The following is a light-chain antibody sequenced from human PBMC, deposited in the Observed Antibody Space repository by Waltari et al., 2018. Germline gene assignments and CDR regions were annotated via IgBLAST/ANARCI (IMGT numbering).Light chain of an antibody. J-gene: IGKJ1*01. CDR1: QSISSW. CDR3: QQYNSYPWT. Sequence: RVTITGRASQSISSWLAWYQQKPGKAPKLLIYKASSLESGVPSRFSGSGSGTEFTLTISSLQPDDFATYYCQQYNSYPWTFGQGTKVEIK. V-gene: IGKV1-5*03. CDR2: KAS.